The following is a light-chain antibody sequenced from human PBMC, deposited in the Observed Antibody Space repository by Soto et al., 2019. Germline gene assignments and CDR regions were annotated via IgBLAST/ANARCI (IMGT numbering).Light chain of an antibody. Sequence: QSALTQPASVSGSPGQSITISCTGTSSDVGAYNYVSWYQQYPGKAPKHMIYDVTNRPSGVSDRFSGSKSGNTASLTISGLQAEDEADYYCNSFTSTTSTTPYVFGTGTKLTVL. J-gene: IGLJ1*01. CDR2: DVT. CDR3: NSFTSTTSTTPYV. CDR1: SSDVGAYNY. V-gene: IGLV2-14*01.